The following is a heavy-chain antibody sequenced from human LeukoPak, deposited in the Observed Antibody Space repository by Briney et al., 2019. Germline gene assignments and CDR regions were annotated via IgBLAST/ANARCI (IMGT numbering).Heavy chain of an antibody. CDR1: EFTLSYYG. D-gene: IGHD3-3*01. CDR2: IWYDGSNK. J-gene: IGHJ4*02. CDR3: AKDRAVGRFLEWLLD. Sequence: GGSLRLSCAASEFTLSYYGMHWVRQVPGKGLEWVAVIWYDGSNKYYADSVKGRFTISRDNSKNTLYLQMNSLRAEDTAVYYCAKDRAVGRFLEWLLDWGQGTLVTVSS. V-gene: IGHV3-30*02.